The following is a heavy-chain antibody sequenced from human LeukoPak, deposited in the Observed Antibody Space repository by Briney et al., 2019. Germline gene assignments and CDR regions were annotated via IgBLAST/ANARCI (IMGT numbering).Heavy chain of an antibody. Sequence: ASLKDSCKASGYTLSSSGTSWVRHAPEQGPECMCWISAYNGDTNYAQRLQGRVTMTTETSTSKAYMELRSLRSDETAVYYCARQLTYYYDSAGRYAFEIWGQGT. D-gene: IGHD3-22*01. J-gene: IGHJ3*02. CDR2: ISAYNGDT. CDR3: ARQLTYYYDSAGRYAFEI. V-gene: IGHV1-18*01. CDR1: GYTLSSSG.